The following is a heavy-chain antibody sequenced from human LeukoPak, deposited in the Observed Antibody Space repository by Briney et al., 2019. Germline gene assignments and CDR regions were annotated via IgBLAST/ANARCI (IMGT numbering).Heavy chain of an antibody. CDR3: ARGLRTTTTFDL. CDR2: IYTDGNT. J-gene: IGHJ4*02. Sequence: GGSLTLSCAASGFIVSVSYMGWVRQAPGKGLEWVSFIYTDGNTFYADSVKGRFTISRDNSKNTLHLQMTSLRPEDTAVYYCARGLRTTTTFDLWGQGTLVTVSS. D-gene: IGHD2/OR15-2a*01. V-gene: IGHV3-53*01. CDR1: GFIVSVSY.